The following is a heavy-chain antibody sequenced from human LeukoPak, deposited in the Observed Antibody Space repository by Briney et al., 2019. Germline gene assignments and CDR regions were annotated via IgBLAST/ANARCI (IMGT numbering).Heavy chain of an antibody. Sequence: AMHGVRQAPGKGLGYVSAISNNGGSTYYADSVKGRFTISRDNSKNTPYLQMSSLRAEDTAVYYCVKDEGSSGWSYFDYWGQGTLVTVSS. J-gene: IGHJ4*02. D-gene: IGHD6-19*01. V-gene: IGHV3-64D*06. CDR2: ISNNGGST. CDR1: A. CDR3: VKDEGSSGWSYFDY.